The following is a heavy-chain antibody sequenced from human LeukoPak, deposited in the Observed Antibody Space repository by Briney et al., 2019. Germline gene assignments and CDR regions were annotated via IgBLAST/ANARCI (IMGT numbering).Heavy chain of an antibody. CDR2: ISSSGSTI. CDR1: GFTFSTLE. D-gene: IGHD3-10*01. Sequence: QPGGSLRLSCAASGFTFSTLEMTWVRQAPGKGLEWVSYISSSGSTIYYADSVKGRFTISRDNAKNSLYLHMNSLRVEDTAIYHCARGRFGLDWGQGTLVTVSS. CDR3: ARGRFGLD. V-gene: IGHV3-48*03. J-gene: IGHJ4*02.